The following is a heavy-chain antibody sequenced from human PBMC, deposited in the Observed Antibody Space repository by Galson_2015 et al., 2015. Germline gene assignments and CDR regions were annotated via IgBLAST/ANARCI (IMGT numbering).Heavy chain of an antibody. Sequence: SLRLSCAASGFTFSSYGMHWVRQAPGKGLEWVAVIWYGGSNKYYADSVKGRFTISRDNSKNTLFLQMNSLRAEDMAVYYCARESDCSGGTCYGVDYWGQGTLVTVSS. V-gene: IGHV3-33*01. CDR1: GFTFSSYG. CDR2: IWYGGSNK. CDR3: ARESDCSGGTCYGVDY. J-gene: IGHJ4*02. D-gene: IGHD2-15*01.